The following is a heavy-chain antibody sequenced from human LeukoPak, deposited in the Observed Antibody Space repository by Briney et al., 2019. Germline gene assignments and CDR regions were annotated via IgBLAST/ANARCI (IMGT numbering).Heavy chain of an antibody. Sequence: AGGSLRLSCAASGFTFSSYGMHWVRQAPGKGLEWVAFIRYDGSNKYYADSVKGRFTISRDNAKNSLYLQMNSLRAEDTAVYYCASVYYYDSSGYLEYFQHWGQGTLVTVSS. J-gene: IGHJ1*01. V-gene: IGHV3-30*02. CDR1: GFTFSSYG. CDR3: ASVYYYDSSGYLEYFQH. D-gene: IGHD3-22*01. CDR2: IRYDGSNK.